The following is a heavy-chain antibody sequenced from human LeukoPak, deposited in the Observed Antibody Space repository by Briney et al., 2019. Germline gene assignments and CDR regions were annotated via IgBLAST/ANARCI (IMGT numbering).Heavy chain of an antibody. CDR1: GGSFIGFH. Sequence: NPSETLSLTCGVSGGSFIGFHWSWIRQFPGKGLEWIGEINPLEAPTGGDNYNPSLKSRVTMSVDTSKDQFSLRLTSVSAADTAVYYCARGRANWDYDFDRWGQGTLVIVSS. CDR2: INPLEAPTGGD. J-gene: IGHJ4*02. CDR3: ARGRANWDYDFDR. D-gene: IGHD1-7*01. V-gene: IGHV4-34*01.